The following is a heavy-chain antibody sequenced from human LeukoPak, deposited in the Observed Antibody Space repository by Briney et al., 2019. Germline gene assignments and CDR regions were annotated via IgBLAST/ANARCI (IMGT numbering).Heavy chain of an antibody. V-gene: IGHV3-30-3*01. J-gene: IGHJ4*02. CDR3: ARDLGYGYGSFPTPFGY. CDR1: GFTFSSYA. CDR2: ISYDGSNK. D-gene: IGHD5-18*01. Sequence: GGSLRLSCAASGFTFSSYAMHWVRQAPGKGLEWVAVISYDGSNKYYADSVKGRFTISRDNSKNTLYLQMNSLRAEDTAVYYCARDLGYGYGSFPTPFGYWGQGTLVTVSS.